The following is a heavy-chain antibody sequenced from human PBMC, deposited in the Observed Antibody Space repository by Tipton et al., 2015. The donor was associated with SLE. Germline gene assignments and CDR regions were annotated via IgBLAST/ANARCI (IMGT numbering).Heavy chain of an antibody. CDR3: ARTRTGQRAEEAGAAILYYMDD. J-gene: IGHJ6*03. CDR1: GYGFGSYY. CDR2: INCGGGST. V-gene: IGHV1-46*01. D-gene: IGHD2-8*02. Sequence: QSGAEVKKPGASVKISCKASGYGFGSYYMHWVRQAPGQGLEWMGMINCGGGSTTYAQKFQGRLTMTRDTSTSTAHMELSSLRSGDSAVYYCARTRTGQRAEEAGAAILYYMDDWGNGTTVTVSS.